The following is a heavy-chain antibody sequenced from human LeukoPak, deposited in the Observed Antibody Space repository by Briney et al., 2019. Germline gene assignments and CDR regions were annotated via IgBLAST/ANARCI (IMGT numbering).Heavy chain of an antibody. V-gene: IGHV4-34*01. CDR3: ARGPGTVGLSP. J-gene: IGHJ5*02. CDR2: INHSGDT. Sequence: SETLSPTCNVSGGSFTNYYWSWIRQTPEKGLEWIGQINHSGDTSYNPSLRSRITLSVDRSKNQFSLKVTSVTAADTGVYYCARGPGTVGLSPWGQGTLVTVPS. CDR1: GGSFTNYY. D-gene: IGHD1/OR15-1a*01.